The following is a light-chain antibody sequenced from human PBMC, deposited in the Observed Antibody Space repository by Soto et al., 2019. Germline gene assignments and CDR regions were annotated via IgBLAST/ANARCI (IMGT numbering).Light chain of an antibody. J-gene: IGKJ5*01. CDR2: GAS. CDR3: QHHDHWPLIT. CDR1: QSVSNH. V-gene: IGKV3-15*01. Sequence: EIEMTQSPATLSVSPGEIATLSCRASQSVSNHYLAWYQQNPGQAPRVLIYGASIRATGIPVRFSGSGSGTAFTLTISSLQSEDFALYYCQHHDHWPLITFGQGTRLEIK.